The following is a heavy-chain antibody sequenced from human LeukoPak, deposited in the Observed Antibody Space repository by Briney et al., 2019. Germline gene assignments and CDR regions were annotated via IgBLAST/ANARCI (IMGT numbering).Heavy chain of an antibody. CDR2: ISSSGSTI. D-gene: IGHD4-11*01. V-gene: IGHV3-11*04. CDR3: AKSKSPYPMDYIFDF. CDR1: GFTFSDYY. Sequence: GGSLRLSCAASGFTFSDYYMSWIRQAPGKGLEWVSYISSSGSTIYYADSVKGRFTISRDNAKNSLYLQMNSLRTDDAAVYYCAKSKSPYPMDYIFDFWGQGTLVTVSS. J-gene: IGHJ4*02.